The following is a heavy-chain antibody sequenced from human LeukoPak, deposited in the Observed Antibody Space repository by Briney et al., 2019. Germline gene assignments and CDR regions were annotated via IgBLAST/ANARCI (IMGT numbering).Heavy chain of an antibody. V-gene: IGHV1-24*01. CDR2: FDPEDGET. D-gene: IGHD3-10*01. Sequence: ASVKVSCKVSGYTLTELSMHWVRQAPGKGLEWMGRFDPEDGETIYAQKFQGRVTMTADTSTDTVYMELSRLRSDDTAVYYCARNIWFGESADAFDIWGQGTMVTVSS. CDR1: GYTLTELS. J-gene: IGHJ3*02. CDR3: ARNIWFGESADAFDI.